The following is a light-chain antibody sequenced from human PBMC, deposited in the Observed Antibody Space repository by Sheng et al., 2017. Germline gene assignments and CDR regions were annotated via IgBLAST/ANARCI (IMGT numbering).Light chain of an antibody. CDR1: GLPRQY. J-gene: IGLJ2*01. CDR2: KDT. Sequence: SFELTQPPSVSVSPGQTARIPCSGDGLPRQYAFWYQQKPGQAPVLLIYKDTERPSGIPERFSGSTSGTTVTLTISGVLAEDEADYYCQSTDNSGPFHGVFGKGTKADRP. CDR3: QSTDNSGPFHGV. V-gene: IGLV3-25*03.